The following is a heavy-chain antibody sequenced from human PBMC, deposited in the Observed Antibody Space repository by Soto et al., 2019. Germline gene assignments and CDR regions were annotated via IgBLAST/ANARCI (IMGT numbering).Heavy chain of an antibody. CDR1: GFSFSSYA. CDR3: AKDLSYCSSTSCYSLAGMDV. Sequence: PGGSLRLSCAASGFSFSSYAMNWVRQAPGKGLEWVAVISYDGSNKYYADSVKGRFTISRDNSKNTLYLQMNSLRAEDTAVYYCAKDLSYCSSTSCYSLAGMDVWGQGTTVTVSS. CDR2: ISYDGSNK. J-gene: IGHJ6*02. D-gene: IGHD2-2*01. V-gene: IGHV3-30*04.